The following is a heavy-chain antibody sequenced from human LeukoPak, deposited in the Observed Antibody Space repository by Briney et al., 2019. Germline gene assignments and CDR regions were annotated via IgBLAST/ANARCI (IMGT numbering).Heavy chain of an antibody. CDR2: ISTSGNT. J-gene: IGHJ3*02. Sequence: SETLSLTCTVSGDSISRGNNYWTWIRQPAGEGLEWIGRISTSGNTNYNPSLKSQVTISRHTSKNQFSLNLNFVTAADTATYYCARDRAGDSFDIWGQGTLVTVSS. CDR1: GDSISRGNNY. V-gene: IGHV4-61*02. D-gene: IGHD7-27*01. CDR3: ARDRAGDSFDI.